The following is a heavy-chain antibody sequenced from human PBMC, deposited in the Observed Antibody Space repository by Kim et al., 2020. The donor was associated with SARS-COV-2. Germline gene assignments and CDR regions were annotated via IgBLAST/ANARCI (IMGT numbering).Heavy chain of an antibody. J-gene: IGHJ3*02. Sequence: SETLSLTCTVSGGSVSSGSYYWSWIRQPPGKGLEWIGYIYYSGSTNYNPSLKSRVTISVDTSKNQFSLKLSSVTAADTAVYYCARDVRYVDWLFGGDAFDIWGQGTMVTVSS. CDR2: IYYSGST. D-gene: IGHD3-9*01. CDR1: GGSVSSGSYY. CDR3: ARDVRYVDWLFGGDAFDI. V-gene: IGHV4-61*01.